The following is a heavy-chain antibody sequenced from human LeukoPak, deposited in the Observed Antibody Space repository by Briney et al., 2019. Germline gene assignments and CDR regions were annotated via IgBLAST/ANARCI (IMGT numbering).Heavy chain of an antibody. J-gene: IGHJ4*02. D-gene: IGHD1-26*01. CDR3: ARVRGATKQFDY. V-gene: IGHV3-21*01. CDR1: GFTFSSYS. CDR2: ISSSSSYI. Sequence: GGSLRLSCAASGFTFSSYSMNWVRQAPGKGLEWVSSISSSSSYIYYADSVKGRFTISRDNAKNSLYLRMNSLRAEDTAVYYCARVRGATKQFDYWGQGTLVTVSS.